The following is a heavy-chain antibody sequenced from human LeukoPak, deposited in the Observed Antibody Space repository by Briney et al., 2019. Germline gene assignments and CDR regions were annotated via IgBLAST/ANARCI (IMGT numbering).Heavy chain of an antibody. CDR1: GFTISSNY. CDR3: ARDPAPATGAFDI. CDR2: IFNSGDT. Sequence: GGSLRLSCAASGFTISSNYMNWVRQAPGKGLEWVSVIFNSGDTNYADSVKGRFTISRDTSKNTLYLQMDSLRVDDTAVYYCARDPAPATGAFDIWGQGTMVIIS. J-gene: IGHJ3*02. D-gene: IGHD1-1*01. V-gene: IGHV3-53*01.